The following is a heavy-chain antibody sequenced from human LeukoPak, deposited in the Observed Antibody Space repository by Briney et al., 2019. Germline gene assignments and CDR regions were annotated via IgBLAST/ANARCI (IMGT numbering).Heavy chain of an antibody. CDR2: IYYNGRT. Sequence: PSETLSLTCTVSGDSIRSYYWSWIRQSPGKGLEWIAYIYYNGRTDSNPSLKRRDTISLDMSKNQLSLKLNSVTAADTAVYYCVRHDYDTSWGLDWFFDLWGRGTLVIVSS. CDR3: VRHDYDTSWGLDWFFDL. V-gene: IGHV4-59*08. CDR1: GDSIRSYY. D-gene: IGHD2-2*01. J-gene: IGHJ2*01.